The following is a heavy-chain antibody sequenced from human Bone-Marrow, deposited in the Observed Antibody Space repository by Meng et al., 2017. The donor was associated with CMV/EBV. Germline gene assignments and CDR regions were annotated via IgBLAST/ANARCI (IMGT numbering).Heavy chain of an antibody. V-gene: IGHV4-39*01. Sequence: GTISTTAYYWGWIRQPPGKGLEWIGSIYHSGNTYYNPSLKSRVTMLVDTSKDQFSLRLNSVTVADTALYYCARHAAIGVAVFPPINYWGQGTLVTVSS. CDR2: IYHSGNT. J-gene: IGHJ4*02. CDR3: ARHAAIGVAVFPPINY. D-gene: IGHD3-22*01. CDR1: GTISTTAYY.